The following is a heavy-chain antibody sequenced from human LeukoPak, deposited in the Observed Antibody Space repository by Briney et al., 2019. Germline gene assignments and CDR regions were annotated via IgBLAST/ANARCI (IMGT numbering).Heavy chain of an antibody. D-gene: IGHD2-8*02. J-gene: IGHJ4*02. CDR1: GFTFSTFA. Sequence: GGSLRLSCAASGFTFSTFAMIWVHQPPGKGLEWVSSIFPSGGEIHYADSVRGRFTISRDNSKSTLSLQMNSLRAEDTAIYYCATYRQVLLPFESWGQGTLVTVSS. CDR3: ATYRQVLLPFES. V-gene: IGHV3-23*01. CDR2: IFPSGGEI.